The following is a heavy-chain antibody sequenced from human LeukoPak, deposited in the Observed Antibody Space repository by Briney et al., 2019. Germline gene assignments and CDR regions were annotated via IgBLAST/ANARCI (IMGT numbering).Heavy chain of an antibody. Sequence: GGSLRLSCAASGFTVSGNFMSWVRQAPEKGLEWVSAIYSGGSTYYADSVEGRFTISRDTSKTTLYLQMNSLRAEDTAVYYCARDRGGNPYHDAFDIWGQGTMVTVSS. D-gene: IGHD2-21*01. V-gene: IGHV3-53*01. J-gene: IGHJ3*02. CDR2: IYSGGST. CDR1: GFTVSGNF. CDR3: ARDRGGNPYHDAFDI.